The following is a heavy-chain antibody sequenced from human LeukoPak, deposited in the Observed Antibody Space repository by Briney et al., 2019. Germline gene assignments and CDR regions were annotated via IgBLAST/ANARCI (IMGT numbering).Heavy chain of an antibody. CDR1: GYTFTSYD. CDR3: ARAAFSRDYFDY. CDR2: MNPNSGNT. J-gene: IGHJ4*02. D-gene: IGHD6-13*01. V-gene: IGHV1-8*01. Sequence: ASVKVSCKASGYTFTSYDINWVRQATGQGLEWMGWMNPNSGNTGYVQNFQGRVTMTRNTSISTAYMELSSLRSEDTAVYYCARAAFSRDYFDYWGQGTLVTVSS.